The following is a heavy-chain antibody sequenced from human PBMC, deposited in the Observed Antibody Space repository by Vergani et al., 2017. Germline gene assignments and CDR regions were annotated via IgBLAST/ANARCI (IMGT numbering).Heavy chain of an antibody. Sequence: QVQLQQWGAGLLKPSETLSLTCAVYGGSFSGYYWSWIRQPPGKGLEWIGYIYYSGSTNYNPSLKSRVTISVDTSKNQFSLKLSSVTAADTAVYYCARLNYDILTGYYNVMELRSAFDIWGQGTMVTVSS. J-gene: IGHJ3*02. V-gene: IGHV4-34*11. CDR1: GGSFSGYY. D-gene: IGHD3-9*01. CDR3: ARLNYDILTGYYNVMELRSAFDI. CDR2: IYYSGST.